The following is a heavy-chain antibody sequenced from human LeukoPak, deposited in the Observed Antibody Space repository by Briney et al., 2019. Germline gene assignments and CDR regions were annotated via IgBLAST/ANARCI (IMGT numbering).Heavy chain of an antibody. J-gene: IGHJ3*02. V-gene: IGHV3-21*01. CDR2: ISTSSSYI. Sequence: GGSLRLSCAASGFTFSSHSMNWVRQAPGKGLEWVSCISTSSSYIYYADSVKGRFTTSRDNAKNSLYLQMNSLRAGDTAVYYCARGGDAFDIWGQGTMVTVSS. D-gene: IGHD7-27*01. CDR1: GFTFSSHS. CDR3: ARGGDAFDI.